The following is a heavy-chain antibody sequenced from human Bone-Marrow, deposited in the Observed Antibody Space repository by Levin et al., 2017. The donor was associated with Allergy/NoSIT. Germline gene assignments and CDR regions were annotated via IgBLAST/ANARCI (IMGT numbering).Heavy chain of an antibody. CDR2: ISYDGSIK. D-gene: IGHD1-1*01. CDR1: GFTFSNYG. V-gene: IGHV3-30*18. CDR3: AKELEDTAYALHI. Sequence: GESLKISCAASGFTFSNYGFHWVRQAPGKGLEWVTIISYDGSIKDYVDSVKGRFTISRDNSKNTLYLQMNSLRPEDTAVYFCAKELEDTAYALHIWGQGTMVTVSS. J-gene: IGHJ3*02.